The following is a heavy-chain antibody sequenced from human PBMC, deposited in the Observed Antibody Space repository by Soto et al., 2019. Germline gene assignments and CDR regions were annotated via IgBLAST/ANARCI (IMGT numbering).Heavy chain of an antibody. D-gene: IGHD2-15*01. CDR1: GFTVSSKY. Sequence: LRLSCAASGFTVSSKYMSWVRQPPGQGLKWVSLIQSGGPTYYADSVKRRFTISRDTSENTVHLQMDSLRAEDTAVYYCARDDVLCGGGSSYGDPLDVWGQGTTVTVSS. CDR3: ARDDVLCGGGSSYGDPLDV. CDR2: IQSGGPT. V-gene: IGHV3-66*01. J-gene: IGHJ6*02.